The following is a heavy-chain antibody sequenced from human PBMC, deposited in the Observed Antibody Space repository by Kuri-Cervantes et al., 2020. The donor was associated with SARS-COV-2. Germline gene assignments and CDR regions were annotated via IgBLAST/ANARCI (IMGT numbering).Heavy chain of an antibody. J-gene: IGHJ4*02. Sequence: SQTLSLTCAVYGGSFSGYYWSWIRRPPGKGLEWIGEINHSGSTNYNPSLKSRVTISVDTSKNQFSLKLSSVTAADTAVYYCARGGMVRFLYYWGQGTLVTVSS. V-gene: IGHV4-34*01. CDR3: ARGGMVRFLYY. CDR1: GGSFSGYY. CDR2: INHSGST. D-gene: IGHD3-3*01.